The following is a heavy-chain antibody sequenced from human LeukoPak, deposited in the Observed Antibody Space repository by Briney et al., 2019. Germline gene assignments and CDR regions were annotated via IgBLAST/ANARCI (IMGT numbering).Heavy chain of an antibody. CDR1: GFTFGNYY. J-gene: IGHJ4*02. D-gene: IGHD5-24*01. Sequence: GGSLRLSCAVSGFTFGNYYTSWVRQAPGKGLEWVANIKQDGSEEYYVDSVKGRFTISRDNAKNSLYLQMNSLRAEDTAVYYCARVLKWLSFDYWGQGTLVTVSS. V-gene: IGHV3-7*03. CDR2: IKQDGSEE. CDR3: ARVLKWLSFDY.